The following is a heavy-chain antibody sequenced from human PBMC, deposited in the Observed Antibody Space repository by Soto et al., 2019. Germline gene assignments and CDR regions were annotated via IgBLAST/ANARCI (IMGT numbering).Heavy chain of an antibody. J-gene: IGHJ4*02. V-gene: IGHV3-30-3*01. CDR2: VSFDGSNK. D-gene: IGHD6-13*01. CDR3: ARDQTGITTAGGGRIDH. Sequence: QVQLVESGGGVVQPGRSLRLSCAASGFTFSTHAMHWVRQAPGKGLACVAIVSFDGSNKYYADSVKGRFTISRDNSKNPLYLPMSGLTPEDTAVYYCARDQTGITTAGGGRIDHWGQGTLVTVSS. CDR1: GFTFSTHA.